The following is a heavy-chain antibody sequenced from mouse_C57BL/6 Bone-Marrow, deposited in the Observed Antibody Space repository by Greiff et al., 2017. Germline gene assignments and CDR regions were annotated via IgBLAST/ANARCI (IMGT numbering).Heavy chain of an antibody. Sequence: EVKLMESGGDLVKPGGSLKLSCAASGFTFSSYGMSWVRQTPDKRLEWVATISSGGSYTYYPDSVKGRFTISRDNAKNTLYLQMSSLKSDDTAMYYCARHRGYGSSFAYWGQGTLVTVSA. CDR2: ISSGGSYT. J-gene: IGHJ3*01. CDR1: GFTFSSYG. V-gene: IGHV5-6*01. D-gene: IGHD1-1*01. CDR3: ARHRGYGSSFAY.